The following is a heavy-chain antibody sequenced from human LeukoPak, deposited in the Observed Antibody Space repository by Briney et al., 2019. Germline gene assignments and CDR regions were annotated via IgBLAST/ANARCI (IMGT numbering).Heavy chain of an antibody. Sequence: GGSLRLSYAASGFTFSSYWMIWVRQAPGKGLEWVANINQDGSTKYYVDSVKGRFTISRDNAKNSLYLQMNSLRAEDTAVYYCARGSITMIVGEYYFDYWGQGTLVTVSS. D-gene: IGHD3-22*01. CDR3: ARGSITMIVGEYYFDY. CDR2: INQDGSTK. CDR1: GFTFSSYW. V-gene: IGHV3-7*01. J-gene: IGHJ4*02.